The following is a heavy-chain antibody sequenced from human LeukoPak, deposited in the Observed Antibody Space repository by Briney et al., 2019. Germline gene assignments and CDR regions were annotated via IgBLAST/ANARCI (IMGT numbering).Heavy chain of an antibody. V-gene: IGHV1-2*02. D-gene: IGHD5-24*01. CDR3: ARDGGYNSLDY. CDR2: INPNSGGT. J-gene: IGHJ4*02. CDR1: GYTFTSYN. Sequence: ASVKVSCKPSGYTFTSYNIGWVRQAPGQGLEWMGWINPNSGGTNYAQKFQGRVTMTRDTSISTAYMELSRLRSDDTAVYYCARDGGYNSLDYWGQGTLVTVSS.